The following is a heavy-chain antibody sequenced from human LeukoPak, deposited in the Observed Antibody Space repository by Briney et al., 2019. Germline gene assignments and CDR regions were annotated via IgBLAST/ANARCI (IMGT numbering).Heavy chain of an antibody. V-gene: IGHV1-69*05. Sequence: SVKVSCKASGGTFSSYAISWVRQAPGQGLEWMGGIIPIFGTANYAQKFQGRVTITTDQSTNTAYMELSSLRSEDTAVYYCARVGQQLVPYYNWFDPWGQGTLVTVSS. D-gene: IGHD6-13*01. CDR2: IIPIFGTA. J-gene: IGHJ5*02. CDR1: GGTFSSYA. CDR3: ARVGQQLVPYYNWFDP.